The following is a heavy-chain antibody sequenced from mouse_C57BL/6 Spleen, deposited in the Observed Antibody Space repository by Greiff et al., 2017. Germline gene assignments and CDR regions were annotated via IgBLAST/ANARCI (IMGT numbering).Heavy chain of an antibody. CDR1: GYTFTDYY. CDR3: ARDGSTGY. V-gene: IGHV1-76*01. CDR2: IYPGSGNT. D-gene: IGHD2-3*01. Sequence: QVQLQQSGAELVRPGASVKLSCKASGYTFTDYYINWVKQRPGQGLEWIARIYPGSGNTYYNEKFKGKATLTAEKSSSTAYMQLSSLTSEDSAVYFCARDGSTGYWGQGTTLTVSS. J-gene: IGHJ2*01.